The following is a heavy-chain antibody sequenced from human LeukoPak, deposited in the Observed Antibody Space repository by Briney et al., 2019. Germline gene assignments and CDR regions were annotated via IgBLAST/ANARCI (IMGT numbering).Heavy chain of an antibody. CDR3: ARGRRYYYGSGSYYQEEYYYYYMDV. CDR1: GGSFSGYY. J-gene: IGHJ6*03. CDR2: INHSGST. D-gene: IGHD3-10*01. Sequence: PSETLSLTCAVYGGSFSGYYWSWIRQPPGKGLEWIGEINHSGSTNYNPSLKSRVTISVDTSKNQSSLKLSSVTAADTAVYYCARGRRYYYGSGSYYQEEYYYYYMDVWGKGTTVTVSS. V-gene: IGHV4-34*01.